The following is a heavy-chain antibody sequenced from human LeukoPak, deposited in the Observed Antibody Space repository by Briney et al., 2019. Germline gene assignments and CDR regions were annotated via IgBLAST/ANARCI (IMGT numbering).Heavy chain of an antibody. V-gene: IGHV3-15*01. J-gene: IGHJ3*02. CDR1: GFTFSNAW. Sequence: GGSLRLSCAASGFTFSNAWMNWVRQAPGKGLEWVGRIKSKTDGGTTDYAAPVKGRFTISRDDSKNTLYLQMNSLKTEDTAVYYCTTTIGYCSSTSCYTGQDAFDIWGQGTMVTVSS. D-gene: IGHD2-2*02. CDR3: TTTIGYCSSTSCYTGQDAFDI. CDR2: IKSKTDGGTT.